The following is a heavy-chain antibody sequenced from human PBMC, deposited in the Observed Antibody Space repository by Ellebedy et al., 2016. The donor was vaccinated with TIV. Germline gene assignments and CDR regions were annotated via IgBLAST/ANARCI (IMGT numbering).Heavy chain of an antibody. V-gene: IGHV4-59*01. J-gene: IGHJ5*02. D-gene: IGHD2-8*02. Sequence: MPSETLSLTCTVSGGSFVSYYWTWIRQSPGKGLEYIGYVHNSWSTDYNPSLKSRVTISVDTSKKQLSLRLDSVTAADTAVYYWARSGTGGYFGTWFDHWGQGTLVTVSS. CDR1: GGSFVSYY. CDR2: VHNSWST. CDR3: ARSGTGGYFGTWFDH.